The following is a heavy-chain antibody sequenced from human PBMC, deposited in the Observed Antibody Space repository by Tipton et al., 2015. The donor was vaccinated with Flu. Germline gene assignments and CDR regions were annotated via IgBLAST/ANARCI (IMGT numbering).Heavy chain of an antibody. D-gene: IGHD4-23*01. J-gene: IGHJ4*02. CDR1: GFTFSSYA. CDR2: ISGSGGST. Sequence: GSLRLSCAASGFTFSSYAMSWVRQAPGKGLEWVSAISGSGGSTYYADSVKGRFTISRDNSKNTLYLQMNSLRAEDTAVYYCAKVKGMTVVTHTVDYWGQGTLVTVSS. CDR3: AKVKGMTVVTHTVDY. V-gene: IGHV3-23*01.